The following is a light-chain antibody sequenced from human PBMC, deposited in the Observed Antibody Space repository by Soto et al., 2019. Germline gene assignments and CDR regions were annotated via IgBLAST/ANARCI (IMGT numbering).Light chain of an antibody. J-gene: IGKJ1*01. Sequence: DIQMTQSPSAMSASVGDRVTITCRASQGISNYLAWFQQKPGQVPTRLIYAASSLQSVVPSRFSGSGSGTEFTLTISSLQPEDFATYYCLQHNSYPRTFGQGTQVEIK. CDR2: AAS. CDR1: QGISNY. CDR3: LQHNSYPRT. V-gene: IGKV1-17*03.